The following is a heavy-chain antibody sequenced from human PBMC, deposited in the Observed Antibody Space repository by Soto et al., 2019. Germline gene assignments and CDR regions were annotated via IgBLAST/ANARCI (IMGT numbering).Heavy chain of an antibody. CDR2: IIPNGGST. D-gene: IGHD3-22*01. J-gene: IGHJ4*02. CDR1: GYSFINYY. CDR3: VRDGPHYYDSSGYQPDY. V-gene: IGHV1-46*01. Sequence: QVRLVQSGAEVKKPGASVKVSCKASGYSFINYYMHWVRQAPGQGLEWMGVIIPNGGSTTYAQNFQGRVTMTRDTSTSTVYMELSSLRSEDTAVYYCVRDGPHYYDSSGYQPDYWGQGTLVTVSS.